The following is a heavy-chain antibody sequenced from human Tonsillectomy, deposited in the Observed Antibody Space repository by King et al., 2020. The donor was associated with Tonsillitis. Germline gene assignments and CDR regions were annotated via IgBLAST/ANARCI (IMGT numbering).Heavy chain of an antibody. CDR3: AKDRVATGTEFDY. Sequence: VQLVESGGGLVQPGESLRLSCAASGFTFNRFAMSWVRQAPGKGLEWVSAIIDSGDRTYYADSVKGRFTISRDNSRSTLYLQMNSLTAEDTAVYYCAKDRVATGTEFDYWGQGTLVTVSS. D-gene: IGHD1-1*01. CDR1: GFTFNRFA. CDR2: IIDSGDRT. V-gene: IGHV3-23*04. J-gene: IGHJ4*02.